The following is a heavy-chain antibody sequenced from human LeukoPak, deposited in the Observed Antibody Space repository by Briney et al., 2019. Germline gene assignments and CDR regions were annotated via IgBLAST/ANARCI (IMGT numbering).Heavy chain of an antibody. Sequence: GGSLRLSCAASGFIFSHNWMSWVRQAPGKGLEWVANIKEDGTEKYYVDSVRGRFTISRDNAKNSLYLQMNSLRVEDTATYYCTRENVDWVPGGGHWGQGIVVTVSS. J-gene: IGHJ4*02. CDR1: GFIFSHNW. V-gene: IGHV3-7*01. CDR3: TRENVDWVPGGGH. D-gene: IGHD3/OR15-3a*01. CDR2: IKEDGTEK.